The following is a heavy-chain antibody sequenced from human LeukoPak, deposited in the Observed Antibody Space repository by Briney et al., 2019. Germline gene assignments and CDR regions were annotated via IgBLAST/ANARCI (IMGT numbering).Heavy chain of an antibody. J-gene: IGHJ4*02. V-gene: IGHV1-18*01. Sequence: ASVKVSCKASGYLFISHGLTWVRQAPGQGLEWMGWISTYSANATYAQNFQGRVTMTTDTSTETAYLELSSLRSDGTAVYYCALSGTRYNSAWCRIWGQGTLVTVSS. D-gene: IGHD6-19*01. CDR1: GYLFISHG. CDR2: ISTYSANA. CDR3: ALSGTRYNSAWCRI.